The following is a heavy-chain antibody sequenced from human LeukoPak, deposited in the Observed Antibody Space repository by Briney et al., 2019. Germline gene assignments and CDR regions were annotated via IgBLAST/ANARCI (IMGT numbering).Heavy chain of an antibody. CDR2: IYNSGGT. CDR3: ATKRMTGYPAKYFHL. CDR1: GYSISSGSY. J-gene: IGHJ2*01. V-gene: IGHV4-38-2*01. Sequence: SETLSLTCDVSGYSISSGSYWGWVRQPPGKGLEWVGSIYNSGGTYYNPSLKSRVTISLDTSKNQFSLKLNSVTAADTAVYYCATKRMTGYPAKYFHLWGRGTLVTVSS. D-gene: IGHD3-9*01.